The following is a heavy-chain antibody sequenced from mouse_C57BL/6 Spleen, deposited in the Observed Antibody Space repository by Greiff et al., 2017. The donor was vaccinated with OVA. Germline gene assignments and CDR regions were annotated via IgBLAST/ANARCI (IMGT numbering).Heavy chain of an antibody. Sequence: QVQLQQPGAELVKPGASVKLSCKASGYTFTSYWMHWVKQRPGRGLEWIGRIDPNSGGTKYNEKFKSKATLTVDKPSSTAYMQLSSLTSEDSAVYYCATPYYGSSSYWYFDVWGTGTTVTVSS. CDR2: IDPNSGGT. CDR1: GYTFTSYW. V-gene: IGHV1-72*01. J-gene: IGHJ1*03. CDR3: ATPYYGSSSYWYFDV. D-gene: IGHD1-1*01.